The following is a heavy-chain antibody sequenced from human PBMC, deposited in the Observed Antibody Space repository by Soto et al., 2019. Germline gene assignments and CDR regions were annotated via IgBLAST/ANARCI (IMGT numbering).Heavy chain of an antibody. D-gene: IGHD1-1*01. CDR1: GYTFTSYG. CDR2: ISAHNGNT. J-gene: IGHJ4*02. Sequence: QVHLVQSGAEVKKPGASVKVSCKASGYTFTSYGITWVRQAPGQGLEWMGWISAHNGNTDYAQKLEGRVIVTRDTSTSTAYMELSSLRSDDTAVYYCARGRYGDYWGQGALVTVSS. CDR3: ARGRYGDY. V-gene: IGHV1-18*01.